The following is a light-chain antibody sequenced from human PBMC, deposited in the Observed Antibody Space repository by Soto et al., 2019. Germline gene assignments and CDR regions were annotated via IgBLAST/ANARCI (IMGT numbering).Light chain of an antibody. CDR3: IEGTRWPST. CDR1: QSLVYSDGNAY. V-gene: IGKV2-30*01. Sequence: DVVMTQSPLSLPVTLGQPASISCMSSQSLVYSDGNAYLNWFHQRPGQSPMRLIYRVSNRDSGVQDRVSGSGFGTDFTVKISRVEAEDVVVYYCIEGTRWPSTFGRGTKVEVE. J-gene: IGKJ1*01. CDR2: RVS.